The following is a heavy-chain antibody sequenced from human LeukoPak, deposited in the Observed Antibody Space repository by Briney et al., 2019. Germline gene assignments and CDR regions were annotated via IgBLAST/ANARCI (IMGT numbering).Heavy chain of an antibody. J-gene: IGHJ4*02. CDR1: GGSISSYY. V-gene: IGHV4-4*07. Sequence: SETLSLTCTVSGGSISSYYWSWIRQPAGKGPEWIGRIYTSGSTNYNASLKSRVSMSVDTCKNQFSLKLSSVTAADTAVFYCARENSGSYREFDYWGQGTLVTVSS. D-gene: IGHD1-26*01. CDR2: IYTSGST. CDR3: ARENSGSYREFDY.